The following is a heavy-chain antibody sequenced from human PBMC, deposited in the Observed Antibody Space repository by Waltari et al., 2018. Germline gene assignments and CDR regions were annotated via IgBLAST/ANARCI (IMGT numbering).Heavy chain of an antibody. D-gene: IGHD2-15*01. CDR1: RFLFSSYW. CDR2: RNTDGMII. V-gene: IGHV3-74*01. J-gene: IGHJ4*02. Sequence: EVQLVESGGGLVQPGGSLRLSCAASRFLFSSYWMHWVRQVPGKGLMVVAHRNTDGMIINYADPVKGRFTISRDNAKSTLYLQMNSLRAEDTAICYCVRDLHGGNDYWGQGTLVTVSS. CDR3: VRDLHGGNDY.